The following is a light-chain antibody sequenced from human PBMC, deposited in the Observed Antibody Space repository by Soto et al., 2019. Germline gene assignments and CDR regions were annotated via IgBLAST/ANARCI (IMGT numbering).Light chain of an antibody. J-gene: IGKJ1*01. CDR1: QSISSY. CDR2: AAS. Sequence: DIQMTQSRSSLSASIGDRVTITYRASQSISSYLNWYQQKPGKAPKLLIYAASSLQSAVPSRFSGSGSGTDFNLTISSLQPEDFATYYCQQSYSTPRTFGQGTKVDIK. CDR3: QQSYSTPRT. V-gene: IGKV1-39*01.